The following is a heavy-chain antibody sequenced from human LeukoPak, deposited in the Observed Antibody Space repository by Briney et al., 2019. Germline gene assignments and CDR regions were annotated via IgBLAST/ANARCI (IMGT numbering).Heavy chain of an antibody. CDR2: VYSSGTT. CDR1: GGSISSDRYY. Sequence: SQTLSFTCSVSGGSISSDRYYWSWIRQPAGKGLEWIGRVYSSGTTNQNPSLKSRITISIDTSKNQFSLKLNSVTAADTAVYCCARLGYDLKGSYDAFDMWGQGTMVTVSS. V-gene: IGHV4-61*02. J-gene: IGHJ3*02. D-gene: IGHD3-22*01. CDR3: ARLGYDLKGSYDAFDM.